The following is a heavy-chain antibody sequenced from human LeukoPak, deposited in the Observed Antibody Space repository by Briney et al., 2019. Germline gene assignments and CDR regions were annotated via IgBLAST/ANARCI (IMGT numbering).Heavy chain of an antibody. J-gene: IGHJ6*03. CDR2: IRYDGSNK. CDR1: GVSVSSNY. CDR3: AKGGGYEAQYYYYYLDV. Sequence: GGSLRLSCAASGVSVSSNYISWVRQAPGKGLEWVAFIRYDGSNKYYADSVKGRFTISRDNSKNTLYLRMKSLRAEDTAVYYCAKGGGYEAQYYYYYLDVWGKGTTVTISS. D-gene: IGHD5-12*01. V-gene: IGHV3-30*02.